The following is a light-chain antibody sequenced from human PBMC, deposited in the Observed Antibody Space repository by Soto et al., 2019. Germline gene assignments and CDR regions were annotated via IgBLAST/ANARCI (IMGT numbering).Light chain of an antibody. CDR2: DAT. V-gene: IGKV1-5*01. Sequence: DLQMTQSPSTLSASVGDRVTITCRASQSISSWLAWYQQKPGKAPKLLIYDATSLESGVPSRFSGSGSGTEFTLTISSLQPDDFATYYCQQYNSYPYTFGQRTKLEIK. CDR3: QQYNSYPYT. CDR1: QSISSW. J-gene: IGKJ2*01.